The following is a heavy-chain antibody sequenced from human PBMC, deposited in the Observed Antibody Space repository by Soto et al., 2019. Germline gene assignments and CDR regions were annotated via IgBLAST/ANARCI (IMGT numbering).Heavy chain of an antibody. J-gene: IGHJ4*02. D-gene: IGHD3-16*01. CDR3: TTRGRWPFDY. V-gene: IGHV3-15*07. Sequence: EVQLVESGGGLVKPGGSLRLSCAASGFTSTNAWMNWVRQAPGQGLEWVGRLKGKNEGGTTDYAAPVNGSFIISRDDANNTLYRQIHSLKTADTAAYYCTTRGRWPFDYWGKGALVTVSS. CDR1: GFTSTNAW. CDR2: LKGKNEGGTT.